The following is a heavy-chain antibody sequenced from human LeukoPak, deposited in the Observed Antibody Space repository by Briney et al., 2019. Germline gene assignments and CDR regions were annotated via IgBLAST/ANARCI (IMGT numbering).Heavy chain of an antibody. Sequence: GGSLKLSCATSGFTFRSYAMIWVRQAPERGLQWVSGISGSGTYYADFAKGRFTISRDNSKNTLHLQMNSLRAEDTATYYCARDPNGDYIGAFDMWGQGTMVTAS. D-gene: IGHD4-17*01. V-gene: IGHV3-23*01. CDR3: ARDPNGDYIGAFDM. CDR2: ISGSGT. CDR1: GFTFRSYA. J-gene: IGHJ3*02.